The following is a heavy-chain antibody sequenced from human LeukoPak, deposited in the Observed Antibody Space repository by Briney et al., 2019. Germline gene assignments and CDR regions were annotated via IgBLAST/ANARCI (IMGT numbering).Heavy chain of an antibody. CDR2: ISYDGSNK. D-gene: IGHD3-3*01. V-gene: IGHV3-30*18. CDR1: GFTFSSYG. J-gene: IGHJ4*02. CDR3: AKQEGGYDLWSGFLY. Sequence: PGRSLRLSCAASGFTFSSYGMHWVRQAPGKGLEWVAVISYDGSNKYYADSVKGRFTISRDNSKNTLYLQMNSLRAEDTAVYYCAKQEGGYDLWSGFLYWGQGTLVTVSS.